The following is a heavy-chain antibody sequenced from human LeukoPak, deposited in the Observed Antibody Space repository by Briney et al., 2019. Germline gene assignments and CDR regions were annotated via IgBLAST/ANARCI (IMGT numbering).Heavy chain of an antibody. CDR1: GGSISSSSYY. V-gene: IGHV4-39*01. CDR3: ARYLGSGWYDYYYYYGMDV. Sequence: PSETLSLTCTVSGGSISSSSYYWGWIRQPPGKGLEWIGSIYYSGSTYYNPSLKSRVTISVDTSKNQFSLKLSSVTAADTAVYYCARYLGSGWYDYYYYYGMDVWGQGTTVTVSS. D-gene: IGHD6-19*01. J-gene: IGHJ6*02. CDR2: IYYSGST.